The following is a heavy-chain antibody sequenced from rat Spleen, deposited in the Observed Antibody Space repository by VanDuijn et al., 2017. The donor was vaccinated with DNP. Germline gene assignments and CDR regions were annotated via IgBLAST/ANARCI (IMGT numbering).Heavy chain of an antibody. CDR3: VKGGLLATGLDY. CDR2: ITYDGVNT. V-gene: IGHV5-7*01. J-gene: IGHJ2*01. CDR1: GFTFSHYD. D-gene: IGHD1-11*01. Sequence: EVQLVESGGGLVQPGRSMKLSCAASGFTFSHYDMVWVRQAPKEGLEWVATITYDGVNTYYRESVRGRFTISRDNGKSTLYLQGDSLRSEDTATYFCVKGGLLATGLDYWGQGVMVTVSS.